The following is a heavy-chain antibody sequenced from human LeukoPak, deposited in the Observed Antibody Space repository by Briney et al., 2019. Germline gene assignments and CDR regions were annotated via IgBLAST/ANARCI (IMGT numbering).Heavy chain of an antibody. J-gene: IGHJ5*02. CDR3: AGKEYEPGYYDSSGNNWFDP. Sequence: SETLSLTCAVYGGSFSGYYWSWIRQPPGKGLEWIGEINHSGSTNYNPSLKSRVTISVDTSKNQFSLKLSSVTAADTAVYYCAGKEYEPGYYDSSGNNWFDPWGQGTLVTVSS. D-gene: IGHD3-22*01. CDR2: INHSGST. CDR1: GGSFSGYY. V-gene: IGHV4-34*01.